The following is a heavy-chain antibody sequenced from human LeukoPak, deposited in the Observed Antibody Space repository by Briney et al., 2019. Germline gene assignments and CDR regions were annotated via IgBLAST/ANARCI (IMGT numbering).Heavy chain of an antibody. Sequence: KASETLSLTCTVSGGSISSYYWSWIRQPPGKGLEWIGYIYYSGSTNYSPSLKSRVTISVDTSKNQFSLKLSSVTAADTAVYYCARLLAAAGAYYFDYWGQGTLVTVSS. J-gene: IGHJ4*02. V-gene: IGHV4-59*08. CDR1: GGSISSYY. CDR2: IYYSGST. CDR3: ARLLAAAGAYYFDY. D-gene: IGHD6-13*01.